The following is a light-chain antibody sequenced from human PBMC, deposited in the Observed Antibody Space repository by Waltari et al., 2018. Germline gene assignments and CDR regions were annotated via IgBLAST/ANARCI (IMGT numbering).Light chain of an antibody. CDR2: GAS. J-gene: IGKJ3*01. CDR1: QSVNNY. CDR3: QQYSSSPLT. Sequence: EIVLTQSPGTLSLSPGERATLSCRASQSVNNYLAWFQQKPGQAPRLLIHGASSRATGIPDRISGSGSGTDFTLTISGLEPQDFAVSYCQQYSSSPLTFGPGTKVDIK. V-gene: IGKV3-20*01.